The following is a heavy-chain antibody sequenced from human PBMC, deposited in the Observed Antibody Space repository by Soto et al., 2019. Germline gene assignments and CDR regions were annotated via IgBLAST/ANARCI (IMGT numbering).Heavy chain of an antibody. V-gene: IGHV4-30-2*01. D-gene: IGHD7-27*01. CDR2: IYYSGST. CDR3: AKNWNWGSLVH. Sequence: PSETLSLTCAVSGGSISSGGYCWSWIRQPPGKGLEWIGYIYYSGSTYYNPSLKSRVTISVDTPKNQFSLKLSSVTAADTAVYYCAKNWNWGSLVHWGQGTLVTVSS. J-gene: IGHJ4*02. CDR1: GGSISSGGYC.